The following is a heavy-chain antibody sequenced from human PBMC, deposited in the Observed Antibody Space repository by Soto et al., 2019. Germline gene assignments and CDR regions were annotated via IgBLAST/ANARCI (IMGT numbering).Heavy chain of an antibody. J-gene: IGHJ4*02. D-gene: IGHD3-10*01. CDR3: AKERSGEREKGDADS. CDR1: GFTFSSYA. Sequence: EVQLLESGGGLVQPGGSLRLSCAASGFTFSSYAMSWVRQAPGKGLEWVSAISGSGGSTYYADSVKGRFTISRDNSKNKLYRQMKSLRAEDTAVYYCAKERSGEREKGDADSWGQGTLVTVSS. V-gene: IGHV3-23*01. CDR2: ISGSGGST.